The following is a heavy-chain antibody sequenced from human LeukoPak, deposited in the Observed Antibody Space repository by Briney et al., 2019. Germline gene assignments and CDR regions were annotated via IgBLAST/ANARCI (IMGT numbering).Heavy chain of an antibody. J-gene: IGHJ3*02. D-gene: IGHD3-22*01. Sequence: PGGSLRLSCAASGFTFSNAWMSWVRQAPGKGLEWVGRIKSKTDGGTTDYAAPVKGRFTISRDDSKNTLYLQMNSLKTEDTAVYYCTRDYYDSSGYYLLAFDIWGQGTMVTVSS. V-gene: IGHV3-15*01. CDR3: TRDYYDSSGYYLLAFDI. CDR1: GFTFSNAW. CDR2: IKSKTDGGTT.